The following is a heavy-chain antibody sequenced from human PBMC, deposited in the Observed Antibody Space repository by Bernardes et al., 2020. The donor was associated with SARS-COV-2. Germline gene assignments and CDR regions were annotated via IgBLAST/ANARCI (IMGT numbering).Heavy chain of an antibody. CDR1: GGSFSAYY. CDR2: INHSGST. Sequence: SETLSLTFAVYGGSFSAYYWSWIRQSPEKGLEWIGEINHSGSTSYNPSLKSRVTISIDTSKNQFSLKLSSVTAADTAAYYCARGRVTIYGVLVMLPAAGPLDYWGQGTLVSVSS. CDR3: ARGRVTIYGVLVMLPAAGPLDY. D-gene: IGHD3-3*01. V-gene: IGHV4-34*01. J-gene: IGHJ4*02.